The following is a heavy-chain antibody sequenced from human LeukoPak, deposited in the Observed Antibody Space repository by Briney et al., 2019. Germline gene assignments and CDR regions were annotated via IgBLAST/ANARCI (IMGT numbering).Heavy chain of an antibody. J-gene: IGHJ4*02. CDR3: ARDLPRGGSYYFDY. CDR2: ISSSGSTI. CDR1: GFTFSSYS. V-gene: IGHV3-48*04. D-gene: IGHD3-16*01. Sequence: PGGSLRLSCAASGFTFSSYSMNWVRQAPGKGLEWVSYISSSGSTIYCADSVKGRFTISRDNAKNSLYLQMNSLRAEDTAVYYCARDLPRGGSYYFDYWGQGTLVTVSS.